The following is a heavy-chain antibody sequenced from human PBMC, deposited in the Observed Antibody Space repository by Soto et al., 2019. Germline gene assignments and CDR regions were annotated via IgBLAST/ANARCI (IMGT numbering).Heavy chain of an antibody. CDR1: GFTFSSYS. D-gene: IGHD3-3*01. Sequence: GGSLRLSCAASGFTFSSYSMNWVRQAPGKGLEWVSSISSSSSYIYYADSVKGRFTISRDNAKNSLYLQMNSLRAEDTAVYYCARAYDFWSGYSPNYGMDVWGQGTTVTVSS. V-gene: IGHV3-21*01. J-gene: IGHJ6*02. CDR3: ARAYDFWSGYSPNYGMDV. CDR2: ISSSSSYI.